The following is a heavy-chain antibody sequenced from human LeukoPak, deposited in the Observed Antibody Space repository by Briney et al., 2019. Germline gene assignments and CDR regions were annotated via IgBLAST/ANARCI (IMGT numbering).Heavy chain of an antibody. J-gene: IGHJ4*02. CDR3: ARGSYYYDSL. CDR1: GGSISSGGYY. Sequence: SETLSLTCTVSGGSISSGGYYWSWIRQHPGKGLEWIGYIYYSGSTYYNPSLKSRVTISVDTSKNQFSLKLSSVTAADTAVYYCARGSYYYDSLWGQGTLVTVSS. CDR2: IYYSGST. V-gene: IGHV4-31*03. D-gene: IGHD3-22*01.